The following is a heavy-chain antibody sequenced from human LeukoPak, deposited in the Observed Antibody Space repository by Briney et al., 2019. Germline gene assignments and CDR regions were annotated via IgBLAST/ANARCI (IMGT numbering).Heavy chain of an antibody. D-gene: IGHD3-22*01. Sequence: SETLSLTCTVSGGSISSSSYYWGWIRQPPGKGLEWIGSIYYSGSTYYNPSLKSRVTISVGTSKNQFSLKLSSVTAADTAVYYCARRAHYYDSSGYLYWGQGTLVTVSS. J-gene: IGHJ4*02. CDR2: IYYSGST. CDR3: ARRAHYYDSSGYLY. CDR1: GGSISSSSYY. V-gene: IGHV4-39*01.